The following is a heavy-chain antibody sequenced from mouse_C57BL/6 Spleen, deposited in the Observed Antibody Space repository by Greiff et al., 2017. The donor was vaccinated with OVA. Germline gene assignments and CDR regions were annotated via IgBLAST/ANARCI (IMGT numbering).Heavy chain of an antibody. Sequence: QVQLQQPGAELVKPGASVKMSCKASGYTFTSYWITWVKQRPGQGLEWIGDIYPGSGSTNYNEKFKSKATLTVDTSSSTAYMQRSSLTSEDSAVYYCARETAQATWFAYWGQGTLVTVSA. D-gene: IGHD3-2*02. CDR2: IYPGSGST. J-gene: IGHJ3*01. CDR1: GYTFTSYW. CDR3: ARETAQATWFAY. V-gene: IGHV1-55*01.